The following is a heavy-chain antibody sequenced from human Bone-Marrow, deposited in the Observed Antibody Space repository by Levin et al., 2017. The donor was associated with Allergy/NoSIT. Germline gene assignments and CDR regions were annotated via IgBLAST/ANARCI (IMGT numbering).Heavy chain of an antibody. Sequence: GGSLRLSCAASGFSLSGFSMNWVRQAPGKGLEWVASFGGRINNIYYGDSVKGRFTISRDDAKNSLSLQLDSLRAEDTAVYYCARDKDPLSSASYYYYGMDFWGQGTTVIVSS. J-gene: IGHJ6*02. CDR1: GFSLSGFS. D-gene: IGHD6-25*01. CDR2: FGGRINNI. V-gene: IGHV3-21*01. CDR3: ARDKDPLSSASYYYYGMDF.